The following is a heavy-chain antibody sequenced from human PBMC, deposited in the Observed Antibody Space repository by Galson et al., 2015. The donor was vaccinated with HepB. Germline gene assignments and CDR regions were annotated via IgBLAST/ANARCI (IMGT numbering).Heavy chain of an antibody. CDR2: ISGSGGST. V-gene: IGHV3-23*01. CDR1: GFTFSSYA. D-gene: IGHD6-13*01. J-gene: IGHJ4*02. Sequence: SLRLSCAASGFTFSSYAMSWVRQAPGKGLEWVSAISGSGGSTYYADSVKGRFTISRDNSKNTLYLQMNSLRAEDTAVYYCAKGREGLAAAGSRYFDYWGQGTLVTVSS. CDR3: AKGREGLAAAGSRYFDY.